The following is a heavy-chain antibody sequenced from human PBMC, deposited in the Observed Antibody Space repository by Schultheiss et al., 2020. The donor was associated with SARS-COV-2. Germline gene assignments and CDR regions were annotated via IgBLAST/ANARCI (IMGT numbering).Heavy chain of an antibody. V-gene: IGHV4-30-2*01. Sequence: SQTLSLTCAVSGGSISSGGYSWSWIRQPPGKGLEWIGYIYHSGSTYYNPSLKSRVTISVDTSKNQFSLKLSSVTAADTAVYYCARASTVTTEADYFDYWGQGTLVTVSS. CDR3: ARASTVTTEADYFDY. D-gene: IGHD4-17*01. J-gene: IGHJ4*02. CDR2: IYHSGST. CDR1: GGSISSGGYS.